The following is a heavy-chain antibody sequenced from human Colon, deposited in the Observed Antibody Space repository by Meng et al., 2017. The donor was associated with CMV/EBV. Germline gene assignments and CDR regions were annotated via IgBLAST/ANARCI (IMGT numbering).Heavy chain of an antibody. CDR3: ARELARGGY. CDR2: ISPYNGDT. CDR1: GYTFTNFG. J-gene: IGHJ4*02. V-gene: IGHV1-18*01. Sequence: QVQLVQSGAEVKKPGASVKVSCKTSGYTFTNFGISWVRQAPGQGLEWMAYISPYNGDTNYAQRFQGRVALTTGTSTSTVYMELGSLTSDDTAMYYCARELARGGYWGQGTLVTASS.